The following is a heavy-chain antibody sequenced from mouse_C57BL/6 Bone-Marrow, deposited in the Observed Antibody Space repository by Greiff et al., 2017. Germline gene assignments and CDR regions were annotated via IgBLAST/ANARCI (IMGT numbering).Heavy chain of an antibody. Sequence: EVKLVESGGDLVKPGGSLKLSCAASGFTFSSYGMSWVRQTPDKRLEWVATIRSGGSYTNYPDSVKGRFTIARDNAKNTLYLQMSSLKSEDTAMYYCARHMGLLLSFAYWGRGTGVTV. D-gene: IGHD2-3*01. CDR3: ARHMGLLLSFAY. CDR1: GFTFSSYG. J-gene: IGHJ3*01. V-gene: IGHV5-6*01. CDR2: IRSGGSYT.